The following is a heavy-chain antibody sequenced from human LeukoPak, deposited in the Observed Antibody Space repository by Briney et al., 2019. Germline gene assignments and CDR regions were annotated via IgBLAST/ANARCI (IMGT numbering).Heavy chain of an antibody. Sequence: SETLSLTCTVSGGSISSYYWSWIRQPPGKGLEWIGYIYYSGSTNYNPSLKSRVTISVDTSKNQFSLKLSSVTAADTAVYYCARTYSSSWYSAFDIWGQGTMVTVSS. V-gene: IGHV4-59*12. J-gene: IGHJ3*02. D-gene: IGHD6-13*01. CDR3: ARTYSSSWYSAFDI. CDR2: IYYSGST. CDR1: GGSISSYY.